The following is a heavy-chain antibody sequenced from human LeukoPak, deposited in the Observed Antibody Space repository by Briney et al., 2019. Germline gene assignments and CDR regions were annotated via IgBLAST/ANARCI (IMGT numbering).Heavy chain of an antibody. Sequence: QAGGSLRLSCAASGXTFSSYAVSWVRQAPGKGLEWVSAISGSGGSTYYADSVKGRFTISRDNSKNTLYLQMNSLRAEDTAVYYCAKSKLVGATPFDYWGQGTLVTVSS. V-gene: IGHV3-23*01. CDR1: GXTFSSYA. CDR3: AKSKLVGATPFDY. D-gene: IGHD1-26*01. CDR2: ISGSGGST. J-gene: IGHJ4*02.